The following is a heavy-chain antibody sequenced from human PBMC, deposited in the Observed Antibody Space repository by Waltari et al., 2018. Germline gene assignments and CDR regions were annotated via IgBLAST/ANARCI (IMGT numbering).Heavy chain of an antibody. V-gene: IGHV4-59*01. CDR1: GGSISSYY. J-gene: IGHJ4*02. CDR2: IYYSGST. CDR3: ASHVYDFWSGYYIGY. Sequence: QVQLQESGPGLVKPSETLSLTCTVSGGSISSYYWSWIRQPPGKGLEWIGYIYYSGSTNYNPSLKSRVTISVETSKNQFSLKLSSVTAADTAVYYCASHVYDFWSGYYIGYWGQGTLVTVSS. D-gene: IGHD3-3*01.